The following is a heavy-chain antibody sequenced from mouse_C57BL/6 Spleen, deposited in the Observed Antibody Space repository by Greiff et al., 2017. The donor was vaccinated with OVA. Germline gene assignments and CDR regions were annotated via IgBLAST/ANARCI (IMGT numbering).Heavy chain of an antibody. CDR3: VRHQAGYAMDY. CDR2: IRSKSNNYAT. Sequence: DVKLVESGGGLVQPKGSLKLSCAASGFSFNTYAMNWVRQAPGKGLEWVARIRSKSNNYATYYADSVKDRFTISRDDSESMLYLQMNNLKTEDTAMYYCVRHQAGYAMDYWGQGTSVTVSS. J-gene: IGHJ4*01. CDR1: GFSFNTYA. D-gene: IGHD3-2*02. V-gene: IGHV10-1*01.